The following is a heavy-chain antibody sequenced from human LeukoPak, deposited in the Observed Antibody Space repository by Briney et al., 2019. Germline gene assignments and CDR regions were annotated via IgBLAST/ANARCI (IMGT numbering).Heavy chain of an antibody. Sequence: GGSLRLSCAASGFTFDDYAMHWVRQAPGKGLEWVSGISWNSGSIGYADSVKGRFTISRDNAKNSLYLQMNSLRAEDTALYYCAKDRSSSWYYDAFDIWGQGTMVTVSS. V-gene: IGHV3-9*01. D-gene: IGHD6-13*01. CDR3: AKDRSSSWYYDAFDI. CDR1: GFTFDDYA. CDR2: ISWNSGSI. J-gene: IGHJ3*02.